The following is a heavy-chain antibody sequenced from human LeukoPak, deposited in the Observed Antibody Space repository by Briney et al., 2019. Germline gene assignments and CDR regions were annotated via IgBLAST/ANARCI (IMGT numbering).Heavy chain of an antibody. D-gene: IGHD4-23*01. CDR2: ISPYNGNT. J-gene: IGHJ5*02. CDR3: ARMPPDGVRWSWGWFDP. CDR1: GYNFISSG. Sequence: ASVKVSCKASGYNFISSGVTWVRQAPGQGLEWMGWISPYNGNTNFAQKLQGRVTMTTDTSTTTAYMDLRSLRSDDTAVYYCARMPPDGVRWSWGWFDPWGQGTLVTVSS. V-gene: IGHV1-18*04.